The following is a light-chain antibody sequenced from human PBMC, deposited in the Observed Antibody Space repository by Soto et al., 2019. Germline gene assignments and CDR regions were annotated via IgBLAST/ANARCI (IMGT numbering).Light chain of an antibody. V-gene: IGKV3-11*01. Sequence: EIVLTQSPATVSLSPGERASLSCRASHSIGPYVAWYQQKPGQAPRLLIYDVSKRATGIPARFSGAGSGTDFTLTVSSLEPADFAVYYCQQRADWPLTFGGGTKVEIK. J-gene: IGKJ4*01. CDR2: DVS. CDR1: HSIGPY. CDR3: QQRADWPLT.